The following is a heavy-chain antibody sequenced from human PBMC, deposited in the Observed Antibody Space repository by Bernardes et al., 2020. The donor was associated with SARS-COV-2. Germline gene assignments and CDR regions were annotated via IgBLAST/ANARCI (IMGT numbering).Heavy chain of an antibody. CDR2: INYSGST. Sequence: LSLTCAISGGSLSGYYWNWIRQPPGKGLEWIGEINYSGSTNYNPSLKSRVTISVDTSKNQFSLKLNSVTAADTAVYYCARAVWGIWHFDLWGRDTLVTVSS. D-gene: IGHD3-16*01. V-gene: IGHV4-34*01. CDR3: ARAVWGIWHFDL. CDR1: GGSLSGYY. J-gene: IGHJ2*01.